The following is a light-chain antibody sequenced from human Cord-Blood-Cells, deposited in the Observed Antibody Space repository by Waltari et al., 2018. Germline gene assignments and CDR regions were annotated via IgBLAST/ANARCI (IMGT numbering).Light chain of an antibody. Sequence: PGQSITISCTGTSSDVGSYNLVSWYQQHPGKAPKLMIYECSKRPSGVSNRFSGSKSGNTASLTISGLQAEDEADYYCCSYAGSSTWVFGGGTKLTVL. CDR3: CSYAGSSTWV. CDR1: SSDVGSYNL. CDR2: ECS. V-gene: IGLV2-23*01. J-gene: IGLJ3*02.